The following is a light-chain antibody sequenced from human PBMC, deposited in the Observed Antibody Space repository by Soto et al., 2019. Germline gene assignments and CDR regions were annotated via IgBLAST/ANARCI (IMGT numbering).Light chain of an antibody. CDR3: QQYDQLPIT. CDR1: QDISKY. Sequence: DIQMTQSASSLPASVGDTVTISCQASQDISKYLNWFQQKPGKAPTLLIDDVFNVETGVPSRFSVRGSGTDFTLGISNLQPDYFATYYGQQYDQLPITFGGGTKVDI. CDR2: DVF. J-gene: IGKJ4*01. V-gene: IGKV1-33*01.